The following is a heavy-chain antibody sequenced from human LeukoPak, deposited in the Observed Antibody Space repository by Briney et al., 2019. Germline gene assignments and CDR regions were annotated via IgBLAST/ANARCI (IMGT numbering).Heavy chain of an antibody. CDR3: ARSFDF. CDR2: INSDGSST. J-gene: IGHJ4*02. Sequence: PGGSLRLSCGASGFTFTRYWMHWVRQAPGKGLVWVSRINSDGSSTTYADSVKGRFTISRDNAKNTLYLQMNSLRAEDTAVYYCARSFDFWGQGNLVTVSS. V-gene: IGHV3-74*01. CDR1: GFTFTRYW.